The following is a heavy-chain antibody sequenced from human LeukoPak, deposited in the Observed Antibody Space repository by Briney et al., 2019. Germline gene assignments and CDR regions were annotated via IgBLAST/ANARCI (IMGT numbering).Heavy chain of an antibody. CDR1: GGSFSGYY. J-gene: IGHJ5*02. Sequence: KPSETLSLTCAVYGGSFSGYYWSWIRQPPGKGLEWIGEINHSGSTNYNPSLKSRVTISVDTSKNQFSLKLSSVTAADTAMYYCARRNVGYSPWGQGTLVTVSS. CDR2: INHSGST. V-gene: IGHV4-34*01. D-gene: IGHD5-18*01. CDR3: ARRNVGYSP.